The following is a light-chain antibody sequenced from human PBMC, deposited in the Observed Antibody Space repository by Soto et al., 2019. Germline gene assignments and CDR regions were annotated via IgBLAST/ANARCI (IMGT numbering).Light chain of an antibody. CDR1: STDFVGYNR. CDR2: EVS. J-gene: IGLJ1*01. V-gene: IGLV2-18*01. CDR3: SLYAGSSYYV. Sequence: QSALTQPPSVSGSPGQSVTISCTGTSTDFVGYNRVSWYQQPPGTAPKLMIYEVSKRPSGVPDRFSGSKSGNTASLTISGLQAADEADYYCSLYAGSSYYVFGSGTKVTVL.